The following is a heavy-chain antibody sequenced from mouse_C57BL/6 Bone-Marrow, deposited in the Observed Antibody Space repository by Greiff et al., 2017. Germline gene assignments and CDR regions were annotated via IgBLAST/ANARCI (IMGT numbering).Heavy chain of an antibody. J-gene: IGHJ2*01. CDR1: GYTFTSYG. CDR2: IYPRSGNT. CDR3: AKSSYYFDY. Sequence: QVQLKESGAELARPGASVKLSCKASGYTFTSYGISWVKQRTGQGLEWIGEIYPRSGNTYFNEKFKGKATLTADKSSSTAYMELRSLTSEDSAVYFCAKSSYYFDYWGQGTTLTVSS. V-gene: IGHV1-81*01.